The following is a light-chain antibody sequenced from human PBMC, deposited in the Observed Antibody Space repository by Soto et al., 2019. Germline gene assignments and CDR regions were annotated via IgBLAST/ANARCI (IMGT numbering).Light chain of an antibody. CDR2: AAS. CDR3: QQSVSTHIYS. Sequence: DIQMTQSPSSLSASVGDRVTITCRASQNLDNYLNWYQQKPGKAPNLLIYAASRLQSGVPSRFAGSGSGTHFTLTITSLQPEDVGTYFCQQSVSTHIYSFGQGTKVEMK. CDR1: QNLDNY. V-gene: IGKV1-39*01. J-gene: IGKJ2*03.